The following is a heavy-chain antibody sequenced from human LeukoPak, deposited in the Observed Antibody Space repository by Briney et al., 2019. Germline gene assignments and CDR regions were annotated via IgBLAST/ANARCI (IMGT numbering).Heavy chain of an antibody. CDR2: IYPGDSDI. CDR1: GYSFAINW. Sequence: GESLKISCKGSGYSFAINWIGWVRQMPGKGLEWMGVIYPGDSDIRYSPSFQGQVTISADMSISTAYLQWSSLKASDTATYYCARSSDYVFDYWGQGTLVTVSS. CDR3: ARSSDYVFDY. V-gene: IGHV5-51*01. D-gene: IGHD4-17*01. J-gene: IGHJ4*02.